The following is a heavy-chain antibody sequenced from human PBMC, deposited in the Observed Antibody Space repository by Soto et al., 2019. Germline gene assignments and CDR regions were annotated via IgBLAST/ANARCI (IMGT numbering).Heavy chain of an antibody. V-gene: IGHV4-4*09. J-gene: IGHJ6*03. CDR1: GGSVRNQY. D-gene: IGHD3-16*01. CDR2: IYRSGST. CDR3: ARTLDYGHMDV. Sequence: PSETLCLPCTVSGGSVRNQYWSWIRRPPGRGLEWIGYIYRSGSTKYNPSLKSRLTISVDTSKNQFSLKLSSVTAADTAVYYCARTLDYGHMDVWGKGTTVTVSS.